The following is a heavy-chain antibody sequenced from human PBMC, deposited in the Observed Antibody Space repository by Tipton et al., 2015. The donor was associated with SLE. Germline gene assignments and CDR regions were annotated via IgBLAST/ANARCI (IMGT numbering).Heavy chain of an antibody. CDR3: ARADDILTGYYPDYYYGMDV. V-gene: IGHV3-21*01. Sequence: SLRLSCAASGFTFSSYSMNWVRQAPGKGLEWVSSISSSSSYIYYADSVKGRFTISRDNAKNSLYLQMNSLRAGDTAVYYCARADDILTGYYPDYYYGMDVWGQGTTVTVSS. CDR1: GFTFSSYS. D-gene: IGHD3-9*01. CDR2: ISSSSSYI. J-gene: IGHJ6*02.